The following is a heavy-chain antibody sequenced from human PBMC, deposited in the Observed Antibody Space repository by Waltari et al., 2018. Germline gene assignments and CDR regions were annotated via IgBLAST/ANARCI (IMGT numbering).Heavy chain of an antibody. V-gene: IGHV3-23*04. D-gene: IGHD6-19*01. Sequence: EAQLVESGGGLVQPGGSLRLSCEASGFNFNFYAMTWVRQAPGKGREWVSGISGSGGDTYYPDSVKGRFTISRDNSRNTLYLQMNSLRAEDTATYYCAKADQWLVPSDSWGQGMLVTVSS. CDR2: ISGSGGDT. CDR1: GFNFNFYA. CDR3: AKADQWLVPSDS. J-gene: IGHJ4*02.